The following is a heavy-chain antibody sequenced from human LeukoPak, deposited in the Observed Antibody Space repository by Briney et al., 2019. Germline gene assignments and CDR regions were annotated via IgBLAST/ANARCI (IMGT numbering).Heavy chain of an antibody. CDR1: GGSFSGYY. D-gene: IGHD1-26*01. Sequence: SETLSLTCAVYGGSFSGYYWSWIRQPPGKGLEWIGEINHSGSTNYNPSLKSRVTISVDTSKNQFSLKLSSVTAADTAVYYCARGGGSYYYYYYMDVWGKGTTVTVSS. CDR2: INHSGST. J-gene: IGHJ6*03. V-gene: IGHV4-34*01. CDR3: ARGGGSYYYYYYMDV.